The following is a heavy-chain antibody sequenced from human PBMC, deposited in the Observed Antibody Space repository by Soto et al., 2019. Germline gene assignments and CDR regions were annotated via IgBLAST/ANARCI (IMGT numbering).Heavy chain of an antibody. Sequence: QVQLVQSGAEVKKPGSSVKVSCKASGGTFSSYTISWVRQAPGQGLEWMGRIIPILGIANYAQKFQGRVTITADKSTSTAYMELSSLRSEDTAVYYCVRGPPDYDYDILTGYYNLLGDYFDYWGQGTLVTVSS. J-gene: IGHJ4*02. D-gene: IGHD3-9*01. CDR1: GGTFSSYT. CDR2: IIPILGIA. V-gene: IGHV1-69*02. CDR3: VRGPPDYDYDILTGYYNLLGDYFDY.